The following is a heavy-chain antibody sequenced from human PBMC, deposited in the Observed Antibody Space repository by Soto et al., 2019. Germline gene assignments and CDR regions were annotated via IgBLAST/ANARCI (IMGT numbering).Heavy chain of an antibody. CDR2: IDPRDGGT. Sequence: ASVKVSCKVSGYTLTELSMHWVRQAPGKGLEWMGGIDPRDGGTSYAQKFQGRVTMTRDTSTSTVYMELSSLRSEDTAMYYCARRGYCSGGSCPLGFDYWGQGTLVTVPQ. CDR1: GYTLTELS. J-gene: IGHJ4*02. CDR3: ARRGYCSGGSCPLGFDY. V-gene: IGHV1-24*01. D-gene: IGHD2-15*01.